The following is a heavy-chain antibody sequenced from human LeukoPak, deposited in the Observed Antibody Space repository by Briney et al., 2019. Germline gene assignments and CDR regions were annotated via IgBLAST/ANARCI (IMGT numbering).Heavy chain of an antibody. D-gene: IGHD2-2*01. V-gene: IGHV3-23*01. J-gene: IGHJ4*02. CDR2: ISNSGGSL. CDR1: GFAFSSYG. Sequence: PGGSLRLSCAASGFAFSSYGMSWVRQAPGKGLEWVSAISNSGGSLYHADSVKGRFTISRDNSKNTLYLQMNSLRAEDTAVYYCAKAGPIGYCSSTSCYEGGTFDYWGQGTLVTVSS. CDR3: AKAGPIGYCSSTSCYEGGTFDY.